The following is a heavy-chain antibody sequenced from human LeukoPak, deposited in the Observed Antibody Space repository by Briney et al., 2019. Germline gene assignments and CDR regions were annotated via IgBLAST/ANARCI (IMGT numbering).Heavy chain of an antibody. V-gene: IGHV1-2*06. CDR1: GHTFTGYY. D-gene: IGHD3-10*01. Sequence: ASVKVSCKASGHTFTGYYIHWVRQAPGQGLEWMGRINPNSGDTNYPQNFQGRVTMTRDTSGSTSNMELSRLRSDDTAVYYCARERRFGDLLLFDYWGLGTLVTVSS. CDR2: INPNSGDT. J-gene: IGHJ4*02. CDR3: ARERRFGDLLLFDY.